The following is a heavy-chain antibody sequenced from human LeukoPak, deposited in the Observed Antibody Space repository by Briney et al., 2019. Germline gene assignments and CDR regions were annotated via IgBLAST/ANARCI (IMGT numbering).Heavy chain of an antibody. CDR2: ISSSSSYI. CDR3: ARDQRGAAAGNLDY. Sequence: GGSLRLSCAASGFTFSSYSMNWVRQAPGKGLEWVSSISSSSSYIYYADSVKGRFTISRDNAKNSLYLQMNSLRAEDTAVYYCARDQRGAAAGNLDYWGQGPWSPSPQ. V-gene: IGHV3-21*01. J-gene: IGHJ4*02. D-gene: IGHD6-13*01. CDR1: GFTFSSYS.